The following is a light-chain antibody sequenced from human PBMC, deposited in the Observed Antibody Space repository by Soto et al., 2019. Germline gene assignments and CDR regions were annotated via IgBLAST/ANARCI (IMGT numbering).Light chain of an antibody. V-gene: IGKV1-39*01. Sequence: DIQMTQSPSSLSASVGDRLTITCRASQSISNYLNWYQQKPGKAPKLLIYAASSLQSGVPSRFSGCGSGTDFTLTISSLQPEDFATYYCQQSYITLFTFGPGTKVDIK. CDR3: QQSYITLFT. CDR1: QSISNY. J-gene: IGKJ3*01. CDR2: AAS.